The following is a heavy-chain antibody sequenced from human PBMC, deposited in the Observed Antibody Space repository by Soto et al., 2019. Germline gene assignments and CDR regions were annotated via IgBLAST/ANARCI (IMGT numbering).Heavy chain of an antibody. Sequence: QVQLVQSGADVKKPGASVTVSCKASGYTFTTYEINWVRQATGQGLEWMGRMNPNDGNTGYAQKFQGRVTMTRNNSVTTAYMELSGLRSDDTAVYYCARGPRESGEWLLFDYWGQGALVTVSS. CDR3: ARGPRESGEWLLFDY. V-gene: IGHV1-8*01. J-gene: IGHJ4*02. CDR2: MNPNDGNT. CDR1: GYTFTTYE. D-gene: IGHD3-3*01.